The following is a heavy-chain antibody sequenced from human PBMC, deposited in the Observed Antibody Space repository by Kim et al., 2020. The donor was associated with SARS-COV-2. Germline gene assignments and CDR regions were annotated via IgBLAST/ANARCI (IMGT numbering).Heavy chain of an antibody. J-gene: IGHJ3*02. Sequence: GGSLRLSCAASGFTVSSNYMSWVRQAPGKGLEWVSVIYSGGSTYYADSVKGRFTISRDNSKNTLYLQMNSLRAEDTAVYYCARAPQGVGGEAFDIWGQGTMVTVSS. CDR3: ARAPQGVGGEAFDI. D-gene: IGHD3-10*01. CDR1: GFTVSSNY. CDR2: IYSGGST. V-gene: IGHV3-53*01.